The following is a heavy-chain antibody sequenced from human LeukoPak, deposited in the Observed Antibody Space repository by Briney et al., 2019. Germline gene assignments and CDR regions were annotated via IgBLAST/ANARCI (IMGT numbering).Heavy chain of an antibody. J-gene: IGHJ4*02. Sequence: PGGSLRLSCAASGFTFSSYSMNWVRQAPGKGLEWVSYISSRSATIYYADSVKGRFTISRDNAKNSLYLQMNSLRAEDTAVYYCARDPLSSSSLALWGKGTLVTVSS. V-gene: IGHV3-48*01. CDR2: ISSRSATI. D-gene: IGHD6-13*01. CDR1: GFTFSSYS. CDR3: ARDPLSSSSLAL.